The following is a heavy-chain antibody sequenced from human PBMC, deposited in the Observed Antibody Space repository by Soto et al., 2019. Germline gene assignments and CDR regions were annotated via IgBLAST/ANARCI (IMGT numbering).Heavy chain of an antibody. V-gene: IGHV3-7*05. Sequence: PGGSLRLSCAASGFTFSNYWMSWVRQAPGKGLEWVANIKQDGSEKFYVDSVKGRFTISRDNAKNSLYLQMNSLRAEDTAVYYCARNYGSGTYPGGYWGQGALVTVSS. CDR1: GFTFSNYW. CDR2: IKQDGSEK. D-gene: IGHD3-10*01. CDR3: ARNYGSGTYPGGY. J-gene: IGHJ4*02.